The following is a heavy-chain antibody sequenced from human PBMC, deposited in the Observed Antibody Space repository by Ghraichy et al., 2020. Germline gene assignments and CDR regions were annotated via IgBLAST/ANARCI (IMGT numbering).Heavy chain of an antibody. D-gene: IGHD2-2*01. CDR1: GGSFSGYY. CDR2: INHSGST. V-gene: IGHV4-34*01. J-gene: IGHJ4*02. Sequence: SETLSLTCAVYGGSFSGYYWSWIRQPPGKGLEWIGEINHSGSTNYNPSLKSRVTISVDTSKNQFSLKLSSVTAADTAVYYCARDDCSSTSCYGFDYWGQGTLVTVSS. CDR3: ARDDCSSTSCYGFDY.